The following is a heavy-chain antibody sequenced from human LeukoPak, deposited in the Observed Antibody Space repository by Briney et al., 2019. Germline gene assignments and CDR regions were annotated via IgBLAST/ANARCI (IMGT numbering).Heavy chain of an antibody. V-gene: IGHV4-34*01. CDR1: GGSFSGYY. CDR3: ARTTYYYDSSGYPI. J-gene: IGHJ3*02. CDR2: INHSGST. Sequence: SETLSLTCAVYGGSFSGYYWSWIRQPPGKGLEWIGEINHSGSTNYNPSLKSRVTISVDTSKNQFSLKLSSVTAADTAVYYCARTTYYYDSSGYPIWGQGTMVTVSS. D-gene: IGHD3-22*01.